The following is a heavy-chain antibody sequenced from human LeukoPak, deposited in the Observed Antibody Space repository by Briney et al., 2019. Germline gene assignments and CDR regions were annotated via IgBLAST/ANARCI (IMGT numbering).Heavy chain of an antibody. Sequence: PGGSLRLSCAASGFTFSTYAMTWVRQAPGKGLEWVSAISGSGGSTYYADSVKGRFTISRDNAKNSLYLQMNSLRAEDTAVYYCARGLRSTWTPDYWGQGTLVTVSS. J-gene: IGHJ4*02. CDR3: ARGLRSTWTPDY. CDR2: ISGSGGST. CDR1: GFTFSTYA. D-gene: IGHD6-13*01. V-gene: IGHV3-23*01.